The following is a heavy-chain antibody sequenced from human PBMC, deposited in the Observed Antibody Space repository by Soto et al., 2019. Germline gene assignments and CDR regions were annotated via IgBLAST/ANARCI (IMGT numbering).Heavy chain of an antibody. V-gene: IGHV1-46*01. J-gene: IGHJ4*02. Sequence: ASVKVSCKASGYTFTSYYMHWVRQAPGQGLEWMGIINPSGGSTSYAQKFQGRVTMTRDTSTSTAYMELRSLRSDDTAVYYCARFLPPHDSSGYFFAVWGQGSLVTGSS. CDR3: ARFLPPHDSSGYFFAV. CDR2: INPSGGST. CDR1: GYTFTSYY. D-gene: IGHD3-22*01.